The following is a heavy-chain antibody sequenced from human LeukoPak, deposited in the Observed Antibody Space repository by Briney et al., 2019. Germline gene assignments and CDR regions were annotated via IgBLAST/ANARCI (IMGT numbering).Heavy chain of an antibody. D-gene: IGHD5-18*01. CDR3: ARTPPYSYGNDAFDI. Sequence: PSQTLSLTCTVSGGSISSSGYYWSWIRQHPGKGLERIGYIYYSGSTYYNPSLKSRVTISVDTSKNQFSLKLSSVTAADTAVYYCARTPPYSYGNDAFDIWGQGTMVTVSS. CDR1: GGSISSSGYY. J-gene: IGHJ3*02. V-gene: IGHV4-31*03. CDR2: IYYSGST.